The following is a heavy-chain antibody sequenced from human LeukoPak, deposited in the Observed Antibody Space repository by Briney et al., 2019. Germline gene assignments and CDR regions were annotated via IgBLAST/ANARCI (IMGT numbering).Heavy chain of an antibody. J-gene: IGHJ5*02. CDR1: RGSMSHYY. Sequence: KSSETLSLTCTVSRGSMSHYYWSWIRQPPGKGLEWIGYIDYSGSTNYNPSLKSRLTISLDTSKNQFSLKLTSVTPADTAVYYCARGALGYCSGGNCYGNRFDPWGQGTLVTVSS. CDR3: ARGALGYCSGGNCYGNRFDP. CDR2: IDYSGST. V-gene: IGHV4-59*01. D-gene: IGHD2-15*01.